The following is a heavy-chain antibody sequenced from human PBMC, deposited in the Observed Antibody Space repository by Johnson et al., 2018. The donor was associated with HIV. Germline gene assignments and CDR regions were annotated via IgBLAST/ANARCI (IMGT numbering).Heavy chain of an antibody. V-gene: IGHV3-7*01. D-gene: IGHD3-22*01. CDR2: IKQDGSEK. CDR3: ARDSKARFPTITMIDAFDI. Sequence: VQLVESGGGVVQPGGSLRLSCAASGFTFSSYWMSWVRQAPGKGLEWVANIKQDGSEKYYVDSVKGRFTISRDNAKNSLYLQMNSLRAEDTAVYYCARDSKARFPTITMIDAFDIWGQGTIVTVSS. CDR1: GFTFSSYW. J-gene: IGHJ3*02.